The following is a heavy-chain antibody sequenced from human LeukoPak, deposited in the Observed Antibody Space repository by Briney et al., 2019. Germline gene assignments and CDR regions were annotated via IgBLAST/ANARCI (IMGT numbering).Heavy chain of an antibody. D-gene: IGHD3-22*01. J-gene: IGHJ4*02. Sequence: SETLSLTCTVSGGSISSYYWSWIRQRAGKGLEWIGRIYTSGSTNYNPSLKSRVTMSVDTSKNQFSPKLSSVTAADTAVYYCAREDDSSGYYPYYFDYWAQGTLVTVSS. V-gene: IGHV4-4*07. CDR1: GGSISSYY. CDR3: AREDDSSGYYPYYFDY. CDR2: IYTSGST.